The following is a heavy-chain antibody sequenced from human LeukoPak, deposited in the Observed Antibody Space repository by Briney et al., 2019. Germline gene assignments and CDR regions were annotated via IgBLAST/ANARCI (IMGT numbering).Heavy chain of an antibody. J-gene: IGHJ3*02. V-gene: IGHV3-48*04. Sequence: GGSLRLSCAASGFTFSSYSMNWVRQAPGKGLEWVSYISSSSSTIYYADSVKGRFTISRDSAKNSLYLQMNSLRAEDMALYYRAKDIARGGSSRGAVFDIWGQGTMVTVSS. CDR3: AKDIARGGSSRGAVFDI. CDR1: GFTFSSYS. D-gene: IGHD2-15*01. CDR2: ISSSSSTI.